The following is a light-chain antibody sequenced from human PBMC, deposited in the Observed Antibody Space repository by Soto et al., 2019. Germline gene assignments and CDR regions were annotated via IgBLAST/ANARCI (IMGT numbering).Light chain of an antibody. CDR3: AAWDDSLNGWV. J-gene: IGLJ3*02. Sequence: QSVLTQPPSASGTPGQRVTISCSGSNSNIGSNSVNWYQQLPGTAPKLFIYTNNQRPSGVPARFSGSRSGTSASLAISGLQSEDEADYYCAAWDDSLNGWVFGGGTKLTVL. CDR2: TNN. V-gene: IGLV1-44*01. CDR1: NSNIGSNS.